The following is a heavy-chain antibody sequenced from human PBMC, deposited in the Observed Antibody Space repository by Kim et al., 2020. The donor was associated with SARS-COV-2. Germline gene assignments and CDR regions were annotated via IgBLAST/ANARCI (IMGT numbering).Heavy chain of an antibody. CDR1: GFTFSSYA. CDR2: ISYDGSNK. Sequence: GGSLRLFCAASGFTFSSYAMHWVRQAPGKGLEWVAVISYDGSNKYYADSVKGRFTISRDNSKNTLYLQMNSLRAEDTAVYYCARDGLLWFGTLDYWGQGTLVTVSS. D-gene: IGHD3-10*01. J-gene: IGHJ4*02. CDR3: ARDGLLWFGTLDY. V-gene: IGHV3-30*04.